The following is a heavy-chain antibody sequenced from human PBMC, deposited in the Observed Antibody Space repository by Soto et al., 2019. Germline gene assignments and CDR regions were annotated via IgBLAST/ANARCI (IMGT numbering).Heavy chain of an antibody. D-gene: IGHD3-3*01. Sequence: GGSLRLSCAASGFTFSRYWMSWVRQAPRKGLEWVANIKQDGSEKYYVDSVKGRFTISRDNAKNSVYLQMNSLRAEDTAVYYCAKSSGDFWSGYPDYYYYYGMDVWGQGTTVTVSS. CDR3: AKSSGDFWSGYPDYYYYYGMDV. CDR1: GFTFSRYW. CDR2: IKQDGSEK. J-gene: IGHJ6*02. V-gene: IGHV3-7*03.